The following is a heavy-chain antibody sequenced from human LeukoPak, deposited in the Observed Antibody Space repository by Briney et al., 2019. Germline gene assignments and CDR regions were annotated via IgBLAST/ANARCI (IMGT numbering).Heavy chain of an antibody. CDR3: ATGGFWRGDDTYYFDY. V-gene: IGHV3-11*01. Sequence: GGSLNLSGAAPGFTSRDSYMTWSRQAPGKGRKWFSYIGSSGSTIYYADSVKGRFTISRDNAKNSLYLQMNSLRAEDTAVYYCATGGFWRGDDTYYFDYWGQGTLVTVSS. D-gene: IGHD3-3*01. J-gene: IGHJ4*02. CDR2: IGSSGSTI. CDR1: GFTSRDSY.